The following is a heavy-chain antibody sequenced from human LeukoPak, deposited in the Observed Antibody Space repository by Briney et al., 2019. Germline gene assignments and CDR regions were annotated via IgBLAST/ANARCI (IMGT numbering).Heavy chain of an antibody. D-gene: IGHD3-22*01. CDR1: GYTFTSYD. CDR2: MNPNSGNT. CDR3: ARVIPYYYDSSGKLDY. J-gene: IGHJ4*02. Sequence: ASVKVSCKASGYTFTSYDINWVRQATGQGLEWMGWMNPNSGNTGYAQKFQGRVTMTRNTSISTAYMELSSLRSEDTAVYYCARVIPYYYDSSGKLDYWGQGTLVTVSS. V-gene: IGHV1-8*01.